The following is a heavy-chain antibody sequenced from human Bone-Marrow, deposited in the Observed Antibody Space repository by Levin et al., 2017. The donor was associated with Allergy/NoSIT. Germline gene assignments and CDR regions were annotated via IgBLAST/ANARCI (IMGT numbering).Heavy chain of an antibody. Sequence: GGSLRLSCAASGFTFSSYGMHWVRQAPGKGLEWVAVIWYDGSNKYYADSVKGRFTISRDNSKNTLYLQMNSLRAEDTAVYYCARERSSSWYRNWFDPWGQGTLVTVSS. J-gene: IGHJ5*02. V-gene: IGHV3-33*01. CDR3: ARERSSSWYRNWFDP. CDR1: GFTFSSYG. CDR2: IWYDGSNK. D-gene: IGHD6-13*01.